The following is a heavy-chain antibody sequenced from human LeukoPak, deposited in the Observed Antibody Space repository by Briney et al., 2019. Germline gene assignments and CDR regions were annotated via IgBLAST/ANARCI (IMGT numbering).Heavy chain of an antibody. D-gene: IGHD2-15*01. CDR2: INSDGRIT. CDR3: AVVVPLRYYFDY. J-gene: IGHJ4*02. CDR1: GFTFSDYW. Sequence: PGGSLRLSCAASGFTFSDYWMHWVRQAPGKGLVGVSRINSDGRITNYADSVKGRFTISRDNAKNTLYLQMNSLRAEDTAVYYCAVVVPLRYYFDYWGQGTLVTVSS. V-gene: IGHV3-74*01.